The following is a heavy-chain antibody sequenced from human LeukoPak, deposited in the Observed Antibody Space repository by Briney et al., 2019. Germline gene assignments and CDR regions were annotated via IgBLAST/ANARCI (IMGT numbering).Heavy chain of an antibody. V-gene: IGHV3-33*01. CDR3: ARDRDYGSGSYYNVIEAPIFDY. J-gene: IGHJ4*02. CDR1: GFTFSSYG. CDR2: IWYDGSNK. Sequence: GGSLRLSCAASGFTFSSYGMHWVRQAPGKGLEWVAVIWYDGSNKYYADSVKGRFTISRDNSKNTLYLQMNSLRAEDTAVYYCARDRDYGSGSYYNVIEAPIFDYWGQGTLVTVSS. D-gene: IGHD3-10*01.